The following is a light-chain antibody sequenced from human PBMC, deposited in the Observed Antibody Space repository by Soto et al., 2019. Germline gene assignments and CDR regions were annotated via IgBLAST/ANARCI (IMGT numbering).Light chain of an antibody. CDR3: EAWDDSLSGYV. Sequence: QSVLTQPPSASGTPWQRVTISCSGSSSNIGSNYVYWYQQLPGTAPKLLIYRNNQRPSGVPDRFSGSKSGTSASLAISGLRSEDEADYYCEAWDDSLSGYVFGTGTKVTV. J-gene: IGLJ1*01. V-gene: IGLV1-47*01. CDR1: SSNIGSNY. CDR2: RNN.